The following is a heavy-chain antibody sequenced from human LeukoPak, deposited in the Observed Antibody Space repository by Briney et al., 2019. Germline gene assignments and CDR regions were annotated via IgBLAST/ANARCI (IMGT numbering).Heavy chain of an antibody. J-gene: IGHJ4*02. CDR3: ARGGWCDY. CDR2: ISTSGGSS. V-gene: IGHV3-23*01. CDR1: GFTFSSYA. D-gene: IGHD2-21*01. Sequence: GGSLRLSCAASGFTFSSYAMSWVRQAPGKGLEWVSGISTSGGSSSYADSVKGRFTISRDNSKNTLYLQMSSLRAEDTAVYYCARGGWCDYWGQGTLVTVSS.